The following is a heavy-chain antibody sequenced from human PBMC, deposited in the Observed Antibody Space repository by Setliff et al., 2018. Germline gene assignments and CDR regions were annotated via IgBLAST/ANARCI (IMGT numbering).Heavy chain of an antibody. CDR2: IKQDGSEK. CDR3: AREGRVLQFLEWLGNYYYYGMDV. D-gene: IGHD3-3*01. CDR1: GFTFSSYW. Sequence: TGGSLRLSCAASGFTFSSYWMSWVRQAPGKGLEWVANIKQDGSEKYYVDSVKGRFTISRDNAKNSLYLQMNSLRAEDTAVYYCAREGRVLQFLEWLGNYYYYGMDVWGQGTTVTVSS. V-gene: IGHV3-7*01. J-gene: IGHJ6*02.